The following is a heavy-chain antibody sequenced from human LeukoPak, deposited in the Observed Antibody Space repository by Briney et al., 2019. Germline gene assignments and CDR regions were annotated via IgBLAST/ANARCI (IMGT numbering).Heavy chain of an antibody. CDR3: ARHGSTYALRN. D-gene: IGHD2-2*01. V-gene: IGHV4-59*08. Sequence: SETLSLTCTVSGDSINNYYWSWIRQPPGKGLEWIGYIYFSGSTKYNPSLESRVTISVDTSKNQFSLKLSSVTAADTAVYYCARHGSTYALRNWGQGTLVLVSS. CDR1: GDSINNYY. CDR2: IYFSGST. J-gene: IGHJ4*02.